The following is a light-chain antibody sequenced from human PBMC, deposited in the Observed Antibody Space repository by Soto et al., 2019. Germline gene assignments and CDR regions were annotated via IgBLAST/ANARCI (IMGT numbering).Light chain of an antibody. CDR3: QQYNDWPLT. Sequence: EIVMTQSPATLSVFPGEGTTLSCRASQSVSSNLAWYQQKPGQAPRLLIYGASTRATGIPARCSGSGSGTEFTLTITIQQSEEFAVDSCQQYNDWPLTFGGGTKVEIK. V-gene: IGKV3-15*01. CDR2: GAS. CDR1: QSVSSN. J-gene: IGKJ4*01.